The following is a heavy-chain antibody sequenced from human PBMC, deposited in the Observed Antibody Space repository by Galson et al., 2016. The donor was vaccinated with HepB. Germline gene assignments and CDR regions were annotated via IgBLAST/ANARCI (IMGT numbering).Heavy chain of an antibody. CDR2: LKRNGGYQ. CDR3: VRGPTYGIRSDFLNH. V-gene: IGHV3-7*01. D-gene: IGHD3-9*01. Sequence: SLRLSCAASGFTFSNYGMHWVRQAPGKGLEWVANLKRNGGYQFYVDSVRGRFTVSRDDVKNSFFLQMSSLRVEDTAVYYWVRGPTYGIRSDFLNHWGQGTVVTVSS. J-gene: IGHJ5*02. CDR1: GFTFSNYG.